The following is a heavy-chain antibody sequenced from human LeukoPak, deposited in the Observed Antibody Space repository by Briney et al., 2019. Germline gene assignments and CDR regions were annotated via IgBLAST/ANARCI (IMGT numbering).Heavy chain of an antibody. CDR2: IYSSGST. CDR1: GGSVSSGSYY. D-gene: IGHD6-13*01. CDR3: ARGTSYSSNWVFDY. J-gene: IGHJ4*02. V-gene: IGHV4-61*01. Sequence: SETLSLTCTVSGGSVSSGSYYWNWIRQPPGKGLEWIGYIYSSGSTNYSPSLKSRVTMSVDTSKNQFSLKLSSVTAADTAVYYCARGTSYSSNWVFDYWGQGTLVTVSS.